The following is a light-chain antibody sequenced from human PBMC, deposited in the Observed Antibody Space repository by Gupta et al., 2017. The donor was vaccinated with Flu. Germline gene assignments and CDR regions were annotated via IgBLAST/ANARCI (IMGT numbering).Light chain of an antibody. CDR2: LGS. CDR3: RQALQTPFT. CDR1: QSILHTNGFNY. Sequence: DFVLTQSTLSLPVTPGEPASISCRSRQSILHTNGFNYLDWILQKPGRSPQLLLYLGSTRASGVPDRFSGSGSGTNFTLTITRVGAEDVGTYYCRQALQTPFTFGHGTKVDFK. V-gene: IGKV2-28*01. J-gene: IGKJ3*01.